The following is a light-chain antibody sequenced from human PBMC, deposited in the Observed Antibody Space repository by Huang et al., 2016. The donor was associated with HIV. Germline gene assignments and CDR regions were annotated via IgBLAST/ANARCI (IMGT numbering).Light chain of an antibody. Sequence: EIVLTQSPATLSLSPGGRATLSCGASQTVKSDYLAWYQQRPGLAPRLVIYDASNRAAGIPDRFSASGSGTDFTLTISRLEPEDFAIYDCQQYGTSPRTFGQGTRVEIK. J-gene: IGKJ1*01. CDR2: DAS. CDR1: QTVKSDY. CDR3: QQYGTSPRT. V-gene: IGKV3D-20*01.